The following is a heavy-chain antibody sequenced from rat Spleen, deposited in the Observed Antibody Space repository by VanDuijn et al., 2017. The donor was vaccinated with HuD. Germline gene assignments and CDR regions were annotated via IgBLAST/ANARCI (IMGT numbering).Heavy chain of an antibody. CDR1: GFTFNNYW. V-gene: IGHV5-31*01. Sequence: EVQLVESGGGLVQPGRSLKLSCVASGFTFNNYWMTWIRQAPGKGLEWVASITNAAGKVHYPDSVKGRFTISRDNAKSTLYLQMDSLRSEDTATYYCARRYDGSYYYFDYWGQGASVTVSS. CDR2: ITNAAGKV. J-gene: IGHJ4*01. CDR3: ARRYDGSYYYFDY. D-gene: IGHD1-12*02.